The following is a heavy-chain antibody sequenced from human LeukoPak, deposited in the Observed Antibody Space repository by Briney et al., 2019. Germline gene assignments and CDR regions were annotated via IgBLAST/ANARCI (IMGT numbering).Heavy chain of an antibody. CDR3: ARWSSVRFDY. D-gene: IGHD3-22*01. Sequence: PSETLSLTXTVSGGSISSYYWSWIRQPAGKGLEWIGPIYTSGSTNYNPSLKSRVTISVDTSKNQFSLKLSSVTAADTAVYYCARWSSVRFDYWGQGTLVTVSS. V-gene: IGHV4-4*07. CDR1: GGSISSYY. CDR2: IYTSGST. J-gene: IGHJ4*02.